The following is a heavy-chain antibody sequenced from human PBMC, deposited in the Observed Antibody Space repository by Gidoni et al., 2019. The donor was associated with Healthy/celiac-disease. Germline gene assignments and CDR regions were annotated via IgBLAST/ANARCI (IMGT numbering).Heavy chain of an antibody. J-gene: IGHJ6*02. V-gene: IGHV3-64*01. CDR1: GFTFSSYA. Sequence: EVQLVESGGGLVQPGGSVRLYGADSGFTFSSYAMHWVRQAPGKGLEYVSAISSNGGSTYYANSVKGRFTISRDNSKNTLYLQMGSLRAEDMAVYYCARGLAAAGTMDVWGQGTTVTVSS. D-gene: IGHD6-13*01. CDR3: ARGLAAAGTMDV. CDR2: ISSNGGST.